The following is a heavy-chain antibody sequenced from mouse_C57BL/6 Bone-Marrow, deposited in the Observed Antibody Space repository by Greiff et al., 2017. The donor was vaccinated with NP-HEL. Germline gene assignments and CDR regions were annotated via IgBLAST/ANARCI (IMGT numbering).Heavy chain of an antibody. D-gene: IGHD1-1*01. J-gene: IGHJ1*03. V-gene: IGHV1-7*01. CDR3: ASSDYYGSSYEGYWYFDV. CDR2: INPSSGYT. CDR1: GYTFTSYW. Sequence: VQLQQSGAELAKPGASVKLSCKASGYTFTSYWMHWVKQRPGQGLEWIGYINPSSGYTTYNQKFKDKATLTADKSSSTAYMQLSSLTYEDSAVYYCASSDYYGSSYEGYWYFDVWGTGTTVTVSS.